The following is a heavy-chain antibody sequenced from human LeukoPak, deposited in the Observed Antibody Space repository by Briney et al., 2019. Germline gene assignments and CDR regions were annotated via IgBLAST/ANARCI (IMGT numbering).Heavy chain of an antibody. V-gene: IGHV3-30-3*01. J-gene: IGHJ4*02. CDR2: ISYDGSNE. Sequence: SGGSLRLSCAASGSTFSSYAMHWVRQAPGKGLEWVAVISYDGSNEYHADSVEGRFTISRDNSKNTLYVQMNSLRAEDTAVYYCARAGQLLSHFDSWGQGTLVTVSS. CDR1: GSTFSSYA. D-gene: IGHD2-2*01. CDR3: ARAGQLLSHFDS.